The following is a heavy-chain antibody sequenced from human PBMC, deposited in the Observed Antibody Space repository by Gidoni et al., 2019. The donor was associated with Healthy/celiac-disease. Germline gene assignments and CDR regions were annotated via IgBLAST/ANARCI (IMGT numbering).Heavy chain of an antibody. CDR1: GGAVSGYY. Sequence: QVQLQQGGAGLLKPSETLALTCAVYGGAVSGYYWSWIRQPPGKGLEWIGEINHRGSTNYNPSLKSRVTISVDTSKNQFSLKLSSMTAADTAVYYCARGYGSGSYWGDFDYWGQGTLVTVSS. J-gene: IGHJ4*02. D-gene: IGHD3-10*01. CDR3: ARGYGSGSYWGDFDY. V-gene: IGHV4-34*01. CDR2: INHRGST.